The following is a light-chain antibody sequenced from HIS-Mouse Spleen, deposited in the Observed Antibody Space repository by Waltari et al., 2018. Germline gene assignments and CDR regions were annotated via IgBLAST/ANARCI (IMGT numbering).Light chain of an antibody. Sequence: QSALTQPPSASGSPGQSVTISCTGTSSDVGGYNYLSWYQQHPGKAPKLMIYEVSTRPSGVPDRFSGSKSGTTASLTVSGLQAEDEADYYCSSYAGSNNYVFGTGTKVTVL. J-gene: IGLJ1*01. CDR1: SSDVGGYNY. V-gene: IGLV2-8*01. CDR2: EVS. CDR3: SSYAGSNNYV.